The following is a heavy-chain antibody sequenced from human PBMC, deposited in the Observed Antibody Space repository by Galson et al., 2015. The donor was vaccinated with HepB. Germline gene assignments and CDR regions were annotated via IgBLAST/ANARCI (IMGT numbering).Heavy chain of an antibody. CDR1: GFTVSNNY. CDR2: IYSGGST. V-gene: IGHV3-66*01. CDR3: ARGIVRGVSAPDY. D-gene: IGHD3-10*01. Sequence: SLRLSCAASGFTVSNNYMSWVRQAPGKGLEWVSVIYSGGSTYYADSVKGRFTISRDDSRNTLYLQMNSLRAEDTAVYYCARGIVRGVSAPDYWGQGTLVTVSS. J-gene: IGHJ4*02.